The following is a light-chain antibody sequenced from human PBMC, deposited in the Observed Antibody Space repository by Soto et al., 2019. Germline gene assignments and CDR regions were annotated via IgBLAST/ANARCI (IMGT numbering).Light chain of an antibody. CDR2: KTS. Sequence: DIPMTQSPSTLSASVGDRVTISCRARQSISSSLAWYQQKPGKAPNLLIYKTSSLQGGVPSRFIGSGSGTEFTLTISSLQPDDFATYYCQQYNSYPFTFGPGTKVDIK. CDR3: QQYNSYPFT. CDR1: QSISSS. J-gene: IGKJ3*01. V-gene: IGKV1-5*03.